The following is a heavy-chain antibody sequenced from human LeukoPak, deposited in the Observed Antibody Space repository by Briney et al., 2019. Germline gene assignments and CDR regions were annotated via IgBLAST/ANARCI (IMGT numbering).Heavy chain of an antibody. J-gene: IGHJ4*02. CDR2: IIPIFGTA. V-gene: IGHV1-69*05. Sequence: SVKVSCKASGGTFSSYAISWVRQAPGQGGEGMGGIIPIFGTANYAQKFQGRVMFPIDESTSTPYMELSSLRSEDTAVYYCARDDLRCGGDCYWGGFDYWGQGTLVTVSS. CDR1: GGTFSSYA. CDR3: ARDDLRCGGDCYWGGFDY. D-gene: IGHD2-21*02.